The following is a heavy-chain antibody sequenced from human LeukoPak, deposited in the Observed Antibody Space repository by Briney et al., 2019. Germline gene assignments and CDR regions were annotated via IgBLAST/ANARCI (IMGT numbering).Heavy chain of an antibody. V-gene: IGHV3-53*01. D-gene: IGHD2-2*01. J-gene: IGHJ3*02. CDR1: GFTVSSNH. CDR3: ASLFPSTPEAFDI. Sequence: GGSLRLSCAASGFTVSSNHMSWIRQAPGKGLEWVSVLYTGGSTYYADSVKGRFTISRDNAKNSLYLQMNSLRVEDTAVYYCASLFPSTPEAFDIWGQGTMVTVSS. CDR2: LYTGGST.